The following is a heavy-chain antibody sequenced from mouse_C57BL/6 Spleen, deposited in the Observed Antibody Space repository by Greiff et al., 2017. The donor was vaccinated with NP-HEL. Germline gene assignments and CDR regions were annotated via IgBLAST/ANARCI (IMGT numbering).Heavy chain of an antibody. J-gene: IGHJ4*01. CDR3: AREGYYSNYEGAMDY. V-gene: IGHV1-82*01. Sequence: VQLQQSGPELVKPGASVKISCKASGYAFSSSWMNWVKQRPGKGLEWIGRIYPGDGDTNYNGKFKGKATLTADKSSSTAYMQLSSLTSEDSAVYFCAREGYYSNYEGAMDYWGQGTSVTVSS. CDR1: GYAFSSSW. D-gene: IGHD2-5*01. CDR2: IYPGDGDT.